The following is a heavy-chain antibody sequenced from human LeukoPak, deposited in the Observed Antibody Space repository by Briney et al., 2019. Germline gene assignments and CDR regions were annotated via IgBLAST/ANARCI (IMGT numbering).Heavy chain of an antibody. CDR1: GFTFSSYW. D-gene: IGHD3-22*01. Sequence: PGGSLRLSCAAPGFTFSSYWMSWVRQAPGKGLEWVANIKQDGSEKYYVDSVKGRFTISRDNAKNSLYLQMNSLRAEDTAVYYCARDRTYDSSGLFDYWGQGTLVTVSS. CDR2: IKQDGSEK. J-gene: IGHJ4*02. V-gene: IGHV3-7*01. CDR3: ARDRTYDSSGLFDY.